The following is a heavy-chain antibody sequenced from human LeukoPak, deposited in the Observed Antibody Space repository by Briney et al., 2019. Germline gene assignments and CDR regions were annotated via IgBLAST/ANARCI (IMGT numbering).Heavy chain of an antibody. CDR2: IYTSGST. J-gene: IGHJ1*01. V-gene: IGHV4-4*07. D-gene: IGHD6-13*01. CDR1: GGSISSYY. Sequence: SETLSLTCTVSGGSISSYYWSWIRQPPGKGLEWIGRIYTSGSTNYNPSLKSRVTMSVDTSKNQFSLKLSSVTAADTAVYYCASPLCIAAADPYFQHWGQGTLVTVFS. CDR3: ASPLCIAAADPYFQH.